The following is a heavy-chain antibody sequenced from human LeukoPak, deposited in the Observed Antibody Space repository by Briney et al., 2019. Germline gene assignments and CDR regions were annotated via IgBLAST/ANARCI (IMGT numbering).Heavy chain of an antibody. CDR3: ARVGKDYGDYPDY. Sequence: ASVKVSCKASGYTFTGYYMHWVRQAPGQGLEWMGGIIPIFGTANYAQKFQGRVTITADKSTSTAYMELSSLRSEDTAVYYCARVGKDYGDYPDYWGQGTLVTVSS. J-gene: IGHJ4*02. D-gene: IGHD4-17*01. CDR2: IIPIFGTA. CDR1: GYTFTGYY. V-gene: IGHV1-69*06.